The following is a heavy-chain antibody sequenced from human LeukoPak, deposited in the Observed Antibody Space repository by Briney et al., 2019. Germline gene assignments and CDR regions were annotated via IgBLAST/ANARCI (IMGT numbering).Heavy chain of an antibody. D-gene: IGHD3/OR15-3a*01. J-gene: IGHJ3*01. CDR1: GYSFTTFH. CDR2: VNPDTGDT. Sequence: GASVKVSCKAAGYSFTTFHINWVRQAPGQGPEWMGWVNPDTGDTGFAQQFQGRVTVTQNSSVTTVYMELSSLTSEDTAVYYCARRGLVAGIYDLVYGFDLWGQGTKVTVSS. CDR3: ARRGLVAGIYDLVYGFDL. V-gene: IGHV1-8*03.